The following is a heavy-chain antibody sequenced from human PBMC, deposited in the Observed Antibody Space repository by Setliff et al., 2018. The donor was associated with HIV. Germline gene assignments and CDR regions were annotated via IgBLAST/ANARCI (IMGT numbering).Heavy chain of an antibody. Sequence: GGSLRLSCAASGFAFSTYGMHWVRQAPGKGLEWVSTISGSGDYIFYRDSVKGRFTISRDNSKNTVFLQMNSLRAEDTAVYYCAKARGLATAPYNYYFYMDVWGKGTTVTVSS. CDR3: AKARGLATAPYNYYFYMDV. J-gene: IGHJ6*03. CDR1: GFAFSTYG. V-gene: IGHV3-23*01. CDR2: ISGSGDYI.